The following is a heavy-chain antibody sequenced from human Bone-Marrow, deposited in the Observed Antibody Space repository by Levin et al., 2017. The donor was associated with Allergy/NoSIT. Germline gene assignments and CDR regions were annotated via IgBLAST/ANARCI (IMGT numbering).Heavy chain of an antibody. V-gene: IGHV3-30*18. CDR1: GFTFSSYG. CDR2: ISYDGSNK. D-gene: IGHD1-7*01. Sequence: PAASVKVSCAASGFTFSSYGMHWVRQAPGKGLEWVAVISYDGSNKYYADSVKGRFTISRDNSKNTLYLQMNSLRAEDTAVYYCANTNWNYSGGFDPWGQGTLVTVSS. J-gene: IGHJ5*02. CDR3: ANTNWNYSGGFDP.